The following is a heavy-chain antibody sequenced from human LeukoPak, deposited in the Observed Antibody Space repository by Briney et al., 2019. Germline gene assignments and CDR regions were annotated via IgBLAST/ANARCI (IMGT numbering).Heavy chain of an antibody. D-gene: IGHD6-13*01. CDR2: ISGSGGST. J-gene: IGHJ4*02. Sequence: GGSLRLSCAASGFTFSSYAMSWVRQAPGKGLEWVSAISGSGGSTYYADSVKGRLTISRDNSKNTLYLQMNSLRAEDTAVYYCAKDLSSIAAAGTPLDYWGQGTLVTVSS. CDR3: AKDLSSIAAAGTPLDY. V-gene: IGHV3-23*01. CDR1: GFTFSSYA.